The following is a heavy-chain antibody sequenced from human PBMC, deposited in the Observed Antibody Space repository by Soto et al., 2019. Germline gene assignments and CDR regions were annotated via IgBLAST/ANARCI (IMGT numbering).Heavy chain of an antibody. CDR2: IYYSGST. CDR3: ARVIMSFRYQLLYVVDP. CDR1: GGSISSGDYY. Sequence: QVQLQESGPGLVKPSQTLSLTCTVSGGSISSGDYYWSWISQPPGKGLEWIGYIYYSGSTYYNPSLKSRVTISVDTSKNQFSLKLSSVTAADTAVYYCARVIMSFRYQLLYVVDPWGQGTLVTVSS. D-gene: IGHD2-2*02. V-gene: IGHV4-30-4*01. J-gene: IGHJ5*02.